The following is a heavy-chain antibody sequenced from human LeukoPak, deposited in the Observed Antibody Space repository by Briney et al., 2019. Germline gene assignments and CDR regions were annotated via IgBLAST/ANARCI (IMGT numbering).Heavy chain of an antibody. Sequence: PGGSLRLSCAASGFTFSSYSMNWIRQAPGKGLEWVGRIKSKTDGGTTDYAAPVKGRFTISRDDSKNTLYLQMNSLKTEDTAVYYCTTDGRFSSGWYLPFDYWGQGTLVTVSS. CDR1: GFTFSSYS. CDR3: TTDGRFSSGWYLPFDY. D-gene: IGHD6-19*01. CDR2: IKSKTDGGTT. V-gene: IGHV3-15*07. J-gene: IGHJ4*02.